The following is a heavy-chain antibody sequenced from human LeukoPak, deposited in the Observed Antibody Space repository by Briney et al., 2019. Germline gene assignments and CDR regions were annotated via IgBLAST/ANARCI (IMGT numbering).Heavy chain of an antibody. CDR2: ISWSSGSI. J-gene: IGHJ3*02. D-gene: IGHD1-26*01. CDR3: AKDRATSGFDAFDI. CDR1: GFTFDDYA. V-gene: IGHV3-9*03. Sequence: PGRSLRLSCAASGFTFDDYAMHWVRQAPGKGLEWDSGISWSSGSIGYADSVKGRFTISRDNAKNSLYLQMNSLRAEDMALYYCAKDRATSGFDAFDIWGQGTMVTVSS.